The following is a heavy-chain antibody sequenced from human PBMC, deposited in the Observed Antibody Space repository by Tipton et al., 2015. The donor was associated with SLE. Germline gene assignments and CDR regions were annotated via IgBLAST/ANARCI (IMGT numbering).Heavy chain of an antibody. D-gene: IGHD1-26*01. CDR3: AGDLVGLTDI. Sequence: TLSLTCSVSGASIRSHYWSWIRQPPGQGLEWIGHIYYSRSTNYNPSLQSRVSISVDTSKNRVSLKLTSVTAADTALYYCAGDLVGLTDIWGQGTMVIVSS. V-gene: IGHV4-59*11. CDR1: GASIRSHY. CDR2: IYYSRST. J-gene: IGHJ3*02.